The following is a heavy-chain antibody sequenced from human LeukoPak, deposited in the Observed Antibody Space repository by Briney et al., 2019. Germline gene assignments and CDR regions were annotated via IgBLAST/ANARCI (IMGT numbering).Heavy chain of an antibody. CDR3: ARSGLEWLLYYFDY. Sequence: SETLSLTCTVSGGSISSSSYYWGWIRQPPGKGLEWIGSIYYSGSTYYNPSLKSRATISVDTSENQFSLKLSSVTAADTAVYYCARSGLEWLLYYFDYWGQGTLVTVSS. V-gene: IGHV4-39*01. D-gene: IGHD3-3*01. CDR2: IYYSGST. J-gene: IGHJ4*02. CDR1: GGSISSSSYY.